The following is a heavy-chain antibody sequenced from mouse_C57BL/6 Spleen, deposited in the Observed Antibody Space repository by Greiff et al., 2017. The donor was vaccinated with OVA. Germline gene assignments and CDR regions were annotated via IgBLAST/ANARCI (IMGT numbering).Heavy chain of an antibody. CDR3: ARGDYDGHFDY. J-gene: IGHJ2*01. D-gene: IGHD2-4*01. CDR1: GYTFTSYW. V-gene: IGHV1-61*01. Sequence: VQLQQPGAELVRPGSSVKLSCKASGYTFTSYWMDWVKQRPGQGLEWIGNIYPSDGETHYNQKFKDKATLTVDKSSSTAYTQLSSLTSEDSAVYYCARGDYDGHFDYWGQGTTLTVSS. CDR2: IYPSDGET.